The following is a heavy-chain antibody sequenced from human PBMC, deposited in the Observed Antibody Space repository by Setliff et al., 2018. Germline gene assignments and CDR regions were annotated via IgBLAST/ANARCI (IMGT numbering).Heavy chain of an antibody. Sequence: SETLSLTCTVSGGSISSGDYYWSWIRQPPGKGLEWIGYIYYSGSTYYNPSLKSRVTISVDTSKNQFSLKLSSVTAADTAVYYCARSGYYLLAFDIWGQGTMVTVSS. J-gene: IGHJ3*02. V-gene: IGHV4-30-4*08. CDR3: ARSGYYLLAFDI. D-gene: IGHD3-22*01. CDR2: IYYSGST. CDR1: GGSISSGDYY.